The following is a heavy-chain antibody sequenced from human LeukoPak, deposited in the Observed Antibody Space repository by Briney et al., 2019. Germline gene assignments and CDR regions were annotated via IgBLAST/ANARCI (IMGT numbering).Heavy chain of an antibody. Sequence: SETPSLTCTVSGGSISSSSYYWGWIRQPPGKGLEWIGNIYYSGITYYNPSLKSRVTISVDTSKNQFSLKLSSVTAADTAVYYCARFVTGDGAFDIWGQGTMVTVSS. J-gene: IGHJ3*02. CDR1: GGSISSSSYY. CDR2: IYYSGIT. CDR3: ARFVTGDGAFDI. V-gene: IGHV4-39*01. D-gene: IGHD7-27*01.